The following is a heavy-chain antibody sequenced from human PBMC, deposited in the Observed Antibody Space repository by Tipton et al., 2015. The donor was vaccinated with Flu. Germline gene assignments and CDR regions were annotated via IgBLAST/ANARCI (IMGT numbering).Heavy chain of an antibody. CDR1: GFTFSSYE. CDR3: ARRGYYYYGMDV. J-gene: IGHJ6*02. CDR2: INHSGST. D-gene: IGHD3-10*01. Sequence: LRLSCAASGFTFSSYEMNWVRQAPGKGLEWIGEINHSGSTNYNPSLKSRVTISVDTSKNQFSLKLSSVTAADTAVYYCARRGYYYYGMDVWGQGTTVTVSS. V-gene: IGHV4-34*01.